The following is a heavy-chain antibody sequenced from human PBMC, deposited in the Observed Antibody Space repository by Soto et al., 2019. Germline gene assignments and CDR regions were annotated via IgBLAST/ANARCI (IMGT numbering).Heavy chain of an antibody. CDR3: ASRDYYDSRLHDY. V-gene: IGHV4-61*01. Sequence: PSETLSLTCTVSGGSISSDSYYWSWIRQPPGKGLEWIGYIYYSGSTNYNPSLKSRVTISVDTSKNQFSLKLSSVTAADTAVYYCASRDYYDSRLHDYWGRGTLVTVSS. D-gene: IGHD3-22*01. J-gene: IGHJ4*02. CDR2: IYYSGST. CDR1: GGSISSDSYY.